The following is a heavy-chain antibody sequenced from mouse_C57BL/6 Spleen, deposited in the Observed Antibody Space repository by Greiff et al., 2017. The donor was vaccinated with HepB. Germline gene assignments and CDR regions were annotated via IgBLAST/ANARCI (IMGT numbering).Heavy chain of an antibody. V-gene: IGHV14-1*01. J-gene: IGHJ3*01. Sequence: EVQLQQSGAELVRPGASVKLSCTASGFNIKDYYMHWVKQRPEQGLEWIGRIDPEDGDTEYAPKFQGKATMPADTSPTTAYPQLSSLTSEDTAVYYCTTGDYDAYWGQGTLVTVSA. CDR3: TTGDYDAY. D-gene: IGHD2-4*01. CDR2: IDPEDGDT. CDR1: GFNIKDYY.